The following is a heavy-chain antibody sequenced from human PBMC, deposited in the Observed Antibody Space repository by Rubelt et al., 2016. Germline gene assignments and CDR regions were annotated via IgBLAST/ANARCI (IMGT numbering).Heavy chain of an antibody. Sequence: EVQLLESGGGLVQPGGSLRLSCAASGYSFSSYGMHWVRQAPGKGLEWVANIKQDGSEKYYVGSGKGRFTISRDNAKNSLYLQMNGLRAEDTAVYYCARVAEDVITDYMDVWGKGTTVTVSS. V-gene: IGHV3-7*04. CDR3: ARVAEDVITDYMDV. CDR1: GYSFSSYG. J-gene: IGHJ6*03. CDR2: IKQDGSEK. D-gene: IGHD2/OR15-2a*01.